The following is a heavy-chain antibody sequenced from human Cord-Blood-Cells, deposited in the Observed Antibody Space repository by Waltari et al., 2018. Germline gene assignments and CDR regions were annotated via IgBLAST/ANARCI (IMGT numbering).Heavy chain of an antibody. CDR2: INHSGST. D-gene: IGHD3-10*01. J-gene: IGHJ4*02. V-gene: IGHV4-34*01. CDR3: ARMVSVRGVIFDY. Sequence: QVQLQQRGAGLLKPSETLSPTCAVYGGSFSGYYWSWLRQPPGKGLEWSGEINHSGSTNYNPSLKSRVTISVDTSKNQFSLKLSSVTAADTAVYYCARMVSVRGVIFDYWGQGTLVTVSS. CDR1: GGSFSGYY.